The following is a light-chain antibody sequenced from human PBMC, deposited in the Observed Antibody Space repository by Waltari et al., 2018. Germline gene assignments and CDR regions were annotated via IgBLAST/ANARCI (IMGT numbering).Light chain of an antibody. CDR1: QDITKS. CDR2: AAS. J-gene: IGKJ4*01. V-gene: IGKV1-NL1*01. Sequence: DIQMTQSPSSLSASLGDRVTITCRASQDITKSLAWYQQKPGKAPKLLLYAASRLESGVSRRLSGSGSGPEYTLTISSLQPEDFATYYCQQYASALWSFGGGTKVEIK. CDR3: QQYASALWS.